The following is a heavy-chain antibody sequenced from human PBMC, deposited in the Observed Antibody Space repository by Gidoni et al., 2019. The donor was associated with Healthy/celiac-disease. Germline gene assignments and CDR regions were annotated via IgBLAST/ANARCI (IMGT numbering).Heavy chain of an antibody. D-gene: IGHD5-12*01. V-gene: IGHV3-21*01. J-gene: IGHJ4*02. CDR1: GFTFSSYS. CDR2: ISSSSSYI. CDR3: AREMATISPLDY. Sequence: EVQLVESGGGLAKPGGSLRLSCAASGFTFSSYSMNWVRQAPGKGLAWVSSISSSSSYIYYADSVKGRFTISRDNAKNSLYLQMNSLRAEDTAVYYCAREMATISPLDYWGQGTLVTVSS.